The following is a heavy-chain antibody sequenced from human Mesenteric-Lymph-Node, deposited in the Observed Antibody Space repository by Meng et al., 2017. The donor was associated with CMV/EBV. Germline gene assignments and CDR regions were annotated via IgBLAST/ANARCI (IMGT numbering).Heavy chain of an antibody. CDR3: AILTYDFWSYYGMDV. CDR1: GFTFSTYG. V-gene: IGHV3-30*02. Sequence: GGSLRLSCAASGFTFSTYGIHWVRQAPGKGLEWVAFMHSDGSNDYYVESVKGRFTISRDNSKNTLYLQMNSLRVEDTAVYYCAILTYDFWSYYGMDVWGQGTTVTVSS. D-gene: IGHD3-3*01. CDR2: MHSDGSND. J-gene: IGHJ6*02.